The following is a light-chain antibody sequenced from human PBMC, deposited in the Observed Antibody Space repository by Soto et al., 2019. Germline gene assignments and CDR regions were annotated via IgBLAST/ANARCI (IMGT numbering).Light chain of an antibody. J-gene: IGKJ2*01. CDR1: QSVSSSY. V-gene: IGKV3-20*01. CDR2: GAS. CDR3: QQYDSTPYT. Sequence: EIVLTQSPGTLSLSPGERATLSCRASQSVSSSYLAWYQQRPGQAPRLLIYGASSRATGIPGRFSGSGSGTDFTLSISRLEPDDFAVYYCQQYDSTPYTFGQGTKLYIK.